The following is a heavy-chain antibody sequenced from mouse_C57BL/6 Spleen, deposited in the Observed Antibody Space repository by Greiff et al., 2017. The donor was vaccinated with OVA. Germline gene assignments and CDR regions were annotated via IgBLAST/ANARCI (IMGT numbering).Heavy chain of an antibody. D-gene: IGHD2-12*01. CDR3: ARYRGDDSCSFGY. CDR1: GYAFTNYL. Sequence: QVQLQQPGAELVRPGTSVKVSCKASGYAFTNYLIEWVKQRPGHGLEWIGVFNPVRGGTNYNEKFKGKATPTAYKSSSPAYLQLSSLSSEDSAVFFGARYRGDDSCSFGYWGQGATLTVSS. CDR2: FNPVRGGT. J-gene: IGHJ2*01. V-gene: IGHV1-54*01.